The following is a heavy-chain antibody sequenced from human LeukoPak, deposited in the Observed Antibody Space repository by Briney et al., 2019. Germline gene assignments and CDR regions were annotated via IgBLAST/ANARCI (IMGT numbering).Heavy chain of an antibody. Sequence: RGSLRLSCAASGFTFSSYWMSWVRQAPGKGLEWVANIKQDGGEKYYVDSVKGRFTISRDNAKNSLFLQMNSLRVEDTAVYYCARLGGSYYTYWGQGTLVTVSS. V-gene: IGHV3-7*01. J-gene: IGHJ4*02. CDR1: GFTFSSYW. CDR3: ARLGGSYYTY. CDR2: IKQDGGEK. D-gene: IGHD1-26*01.